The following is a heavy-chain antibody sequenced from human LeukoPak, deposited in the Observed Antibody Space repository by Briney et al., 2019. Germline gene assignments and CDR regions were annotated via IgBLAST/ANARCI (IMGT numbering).Heavy chain of an antibody. V-gene: IGHV4-34*01. D-gene: IGHD4-17*01. CDR2: INHSGGA. J-gene: IGHJ6*03. CDR1: GGSFSGHY. Sequence: SETLSLTCAVYGGSFSGHYWSWIRQPPGKGLEWIGEINHSGGANYNPSLKSRVTTSVDTSKNQFSLNLTSVTAADTAVYYCARYGTYYYYYYMDVWGKGTTVTVSS. CDR3: ARYGTYYYYYYMDV.